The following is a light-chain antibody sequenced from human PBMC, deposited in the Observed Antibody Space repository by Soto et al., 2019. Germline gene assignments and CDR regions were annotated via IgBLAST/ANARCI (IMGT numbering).Light chain of an antibody. Sequence: EIVLTHSPATLSLYPWERATLSCRASQSVSSYLAWYQQKPGQAPRLLIYDASNRATGIPARFSGSGSGTDFTLTISSLEAEDFAVYYCQQRYDWPPLTFGGGTKVDIK. CDR3: QQRYDWPPLT. J-gene: IGKJ4*01. V-gene: IGKV3-11*01. CDR1: QSVSSY. CDR2: DAS.